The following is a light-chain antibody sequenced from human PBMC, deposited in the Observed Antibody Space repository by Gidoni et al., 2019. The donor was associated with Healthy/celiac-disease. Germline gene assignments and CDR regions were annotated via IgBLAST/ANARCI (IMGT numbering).Light chain of an antibody. CDR1: QSISSY. V-gene: IGKV1-39*01. Sequence: DIQITQSPSSLSASVGDRVTITCRASQSISSYLNWYQQKPGKSPKLLIYAASSLQSGVPSRFSCSGSGTDFTLTISSLQPEDFATYYCQQRYSTPRTFGQGTKVEIK. J-gene: IGKJ1*01. CDR3: QQRYSTPRT. CDR2: AAS.